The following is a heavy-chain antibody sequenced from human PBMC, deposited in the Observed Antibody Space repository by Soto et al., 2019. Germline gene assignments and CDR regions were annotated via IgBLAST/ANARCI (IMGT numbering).Heavy chain of an antibody. CDR2: ISGSGGST. D-gene: IGHD6-19*01. Sequence: PVRSLRLSCAASGVSISSYAMSWFRQAPGKGLEWVSAISGSGGSTYYADSVKGRFTISRDNSKNTLYLQMNSLRAEDTAVYYCASTTAGPFDYWGQGTLVTVSS. J-gene: IGHJ4*02. V-gene: IGHV3-23*01. CDR1: GVSISSYA. CDR3: ASTTAGPFDY.